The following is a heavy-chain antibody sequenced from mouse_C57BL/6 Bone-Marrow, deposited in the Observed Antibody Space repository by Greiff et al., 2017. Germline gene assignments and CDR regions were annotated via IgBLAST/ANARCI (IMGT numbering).Heavy chain of an antibody. CDR1: GYTFTSYW. J-gene: IGHJ3*01. Sequence: QVQLQQPGAELVKPGASVKMSCKASGYTFTSYWITWVKQRPGQGLEWIGDIYPGSGSTNYNEKFKSKATLTVDTSSSTAYMQLSILTSEDSEVYYCARCPYDYGGAWFAYWGQGTLVTVSA. CDR2: IYPGSGST. V-gene: IGHV1-55*01. D-gene: IGHD2-4*01. CDR3: ARCPYDYGGAWFAY.